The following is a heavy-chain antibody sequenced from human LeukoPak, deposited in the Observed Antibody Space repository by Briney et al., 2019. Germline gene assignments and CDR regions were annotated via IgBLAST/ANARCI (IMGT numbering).Heavy chain of an antibody. Sequence: GGSLRLSCAASGFTFSSYAMSWVRQAPGKGLEWVSAISGSGSSTYYADSVKGRFTISRDNSKNTLYLQMNSLRAEDTAVYYCAKDQFGELNTDYWGQGTLVTVSS. J-gene: IGHJ4*02. CDR2: ISGSGSST. D-gene: IGHD3-10*01. CDR3: AKDQFGELNTDY. CDR1: GFTFSSYA. V-gene: IGHV3-23*01.